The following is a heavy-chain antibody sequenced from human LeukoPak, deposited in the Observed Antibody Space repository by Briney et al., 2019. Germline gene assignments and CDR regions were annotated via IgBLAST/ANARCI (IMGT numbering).Heavy chain of an antibody. CDR1: GGSISSYY. D-gene: IGHD2-8*02. CDR3: AGHHPRNTVDF. CDR2: ISDIGSI. V-gene: IGHV4-59*08. Sequence: SETLSLTCTVSGGSISSYYWSWIRQPPGMGLEWIAYISDIGSINYNPSLKSRVTISLDTSKNQFSLKLSSVTVADTAVYYCAGHHPRNTVDFWGQGTLVTVSS. J-gene: IGHJ4*02.